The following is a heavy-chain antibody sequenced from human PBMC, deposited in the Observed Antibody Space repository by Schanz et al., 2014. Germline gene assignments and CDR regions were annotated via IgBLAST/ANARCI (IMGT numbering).Heavy chain of an antibody. CDR1: GYTFTAYG. V-gene: IGHV1-18*01. J-gene: IGHJ4*02. CDR3: ARGGYSSGWYDRDIAHFDY. CDR2: INAGTGNT. D-gene: IGHD6-19*01. Sequence: VQSVHSGTEVQKLGASVKVSCQTSGYTFTAYGINWVRQAPGQRLEWMGWINAGTGNTEYSQKFQGRVTMTTDTSTSTAYMELRSLRSDDTAVYYCARGGYSSGWYDRDIAHFDYWGQGTLVTVSS.